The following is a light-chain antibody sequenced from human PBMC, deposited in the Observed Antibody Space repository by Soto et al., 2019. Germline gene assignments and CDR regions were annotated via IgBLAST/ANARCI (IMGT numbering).Light chain of an antibody. J-gene: IGLJ1*01. CDR3: AAWDDSLNGYV. CDR2: SNN. V-gene: IGLV1-44*01. Sequence: QTVVTQPPSASGTPGQRVTISCSGSSSNIGSNTVNWYQQLPGTAPKLLIYSNNQRPSGVPDRFSGSKSGTSASLAISGLQSEDEADYYCAAWDDSLNGYVFGTGPKLTVL. CDR1: SSNIGSNT.